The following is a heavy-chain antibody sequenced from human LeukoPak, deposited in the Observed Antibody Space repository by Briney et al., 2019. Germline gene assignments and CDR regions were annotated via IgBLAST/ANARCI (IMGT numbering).Heavy chain of an antibody. CDR2: IYHSGST. Sequence: SETLSLTCAVSGGSISSGGYSWSWIRQPPGKGLEWIGYIYHSGSTYYNPSLKSRVTISVDRSKNQFSLKLSSVTAADTAVYYCARGLWFGKPIDAFDIWGQGTMVTVSS. CDR1: GGSISSGGYS. D-gene: IGHD3-10*01. V-gene: IGHV4-30-2*01. CDR3: ARGLWFGKPIDAFDI. J-gene: IGHJ3*02.